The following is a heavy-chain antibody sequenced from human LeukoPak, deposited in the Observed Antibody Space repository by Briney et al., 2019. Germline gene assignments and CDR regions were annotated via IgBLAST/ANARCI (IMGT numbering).Heavy chain of an antibody. CDR3: ARHRWTGIFNFDY. D-gene: IGHD3/OR15-3a*01. Sequence: KSSETLSLTCTVSGDSISSSSYFWAWIRQPPGKGLEWIGSIYYSGTTYYSPSLQSRVTLSVDTSKNQFSLKQSSVTAADTAVYYCARHRWTGIFNFDYWGQGTLVTVSS. CDR1: GDSISSSSYF. V-gene: IGHV4-39*01. CDR2: IYYSGTT. J-gene: IGHJ4*02.